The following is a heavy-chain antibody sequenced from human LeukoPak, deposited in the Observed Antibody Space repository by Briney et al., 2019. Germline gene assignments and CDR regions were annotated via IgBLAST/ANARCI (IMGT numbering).Heavy chain of an antibody. CDR2: MSPSSGHT. Sequence: ASVKVSCKASGDTFTNYDINWVRQATGQGLEWMGWMSPSSGHTGYAQKFQGGVTMTRSTSISTAYMELSSLRSEDTAVYYCARGPPNWGFDYWGQGTLVTVSS. D-gene: IGHD7-27*01. J-gene: IGHJ4*02. CDR3: ARGPPNWGFDY. CDR1: GDTFTNYD. V-gene: IGHV1-8*01.